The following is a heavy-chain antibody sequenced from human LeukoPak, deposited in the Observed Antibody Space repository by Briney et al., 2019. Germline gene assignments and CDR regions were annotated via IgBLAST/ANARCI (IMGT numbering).Heavy chain of an antibody. CDR3: ARLPRYSSGWYPTILDY. D-gene: IGHD6-19*01. Sequence: SETLSLTCTVSGGSISSSSYYWSWIRQPPGKGLEWIGEINHSGSTNYNPSLKSRVTISVDTSKNQFSLKLSSVTAAGTAVYYCARLPRYSSGWYPTILDYWGQGTLVTVSS. V-gene: IGHV4-39*07. CDR2: INHSGST. J-gene: IGHJ4*02. CDR1: GGSISSSSYY.